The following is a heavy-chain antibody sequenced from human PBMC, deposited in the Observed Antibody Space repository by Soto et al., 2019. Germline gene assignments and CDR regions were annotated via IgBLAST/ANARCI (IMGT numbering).Heavy chain of an antibody. CDR1: GFSFSISP. CDR2: ISYDGTNK. Sequence: PGGSLRLSCAASGFSFSISPMHWVRQAPGKGPEWVALISYDGTNKFYAGSVKGRFTISRDNSKSTLYLQVVSLRPEDAAVYYCARDPKTSGGQHWAFNYFDSWGQGTLVTVSS. J-gene: IGHJ4*02. D-gene: IGHD7-27*01. CDR3: ARDPKTSGGQHWAFNYFDS. V-gene: IGHV3-30-3*01.